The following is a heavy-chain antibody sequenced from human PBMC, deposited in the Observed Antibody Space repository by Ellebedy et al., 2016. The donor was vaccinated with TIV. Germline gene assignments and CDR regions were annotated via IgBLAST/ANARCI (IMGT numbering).Heavy chain of an antibody. J-gene: IGHJ3*02. CDR3: ARVRSGYCSSISCYNAFDI. CDR2: IDHSGST. CDR1: GGSFSGYY. V-gene: IGHV4-34*01. Sequence: SETLSLXXAVYGGSFSGYYWSWIRQPPGKGLEWIGEIDHSGSTNYNPSLKSRITKSVDTSKNQFSLKLSSVTAADTAVYYCARVRSGYCSSISCYNAFDIWGQGTMVTVSS. D-gene: IGHD2-2*02.